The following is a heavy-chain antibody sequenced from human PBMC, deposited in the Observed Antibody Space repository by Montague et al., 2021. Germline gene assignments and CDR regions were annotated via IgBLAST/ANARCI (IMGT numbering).Heavy chain of an antibody. D-gene: IGHD4-11*01. J-gene: IGHJ4*02. V-gene: IGHV6-1*01. CDR3: AITSASSDY. Sequence: NDYAVSVKSRITINPDTSKNQISLQLNSVTPEDTAVYYCAITSASSDYWGQGTLVTVSS. CDR2: N.